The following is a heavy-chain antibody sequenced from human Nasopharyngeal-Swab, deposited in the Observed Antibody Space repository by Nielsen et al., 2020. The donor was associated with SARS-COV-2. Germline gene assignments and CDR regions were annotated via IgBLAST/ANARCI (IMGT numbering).Heavy chain of an antibody. V-gene: IGHV3-30*03. D-gene: IGHD1-26*01. CDR1: GFIFSNYD. J-gene: IGHJ6*02. CDR2: ITYDGNDK. Sequence: GESLKISCAASGFIFSNYDMHWVRQAPGKGLEWVAVITYDGNDKYYAESVRGRFTISIDKSKSTLSLQMYSLRADDSAVYYCARLVGYGMDVWGQGTTVTVSS. CDR3: ARLVGYGMDV.